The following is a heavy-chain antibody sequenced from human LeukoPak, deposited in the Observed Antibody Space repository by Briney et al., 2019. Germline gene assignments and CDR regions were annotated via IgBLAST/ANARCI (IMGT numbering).Heavy chain of an antibody. CDR3: ARGDIALDY. V-gene: IGHV6-1*01. Sequence: SQTLSLTCAIPGDSVSTNSAAWNWIRQSPSRGLEWLGRAYYKSKWYNNYAVSVKSRITINPDTSKNQFSLHLNSVTPEDTAVYYCARGDIALDYWGQGAPVTVSS. J-gene: IGHJ4*02. CDR1: GDSVSTNSAA. D-gene: IGHD5-12*01. CDR2: AYYKSKWYN.